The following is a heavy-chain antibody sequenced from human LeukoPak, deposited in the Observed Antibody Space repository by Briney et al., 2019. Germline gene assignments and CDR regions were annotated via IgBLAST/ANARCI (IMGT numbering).Heavy chain of an antibody. CDR2: IYHSGST. D-gene: IGHD6-13*01. CDR3: ARSDSSSWYQAFDY. CDR1: GGSISSYY. V-gene: IGHV4-59*01. Sequence: PSETLSLTCTVSGGSISSYYWSWIRQPPGKGLEWIGYIYHSGSTNYNPSLKSRVTISVDTSKNQFSLKLSSVTAADTAVYYCARSDSSSWYQAFDYWGQGTLVTVSS. J-gene: IGHJ4*02.